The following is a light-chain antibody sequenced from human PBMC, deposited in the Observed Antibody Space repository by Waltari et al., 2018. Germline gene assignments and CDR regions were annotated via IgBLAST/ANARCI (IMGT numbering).Light chain of an antibody. Sequence: EIVMTQSPATLSLSPGERATLSYRASQSVSSSLAWYQQKPGQAPRLLIYGASSRATGIPDRFSGSGSGTDFTLTISSLEPEDVAVYYCLQRSNWPWTFGQGTKVEIK. CDR3: LQRSNWPWT. CDR1: QSVSSS. J-gene: IGKJ1*01. V-gene: IGKV3-15*01. CDR2: GAS.